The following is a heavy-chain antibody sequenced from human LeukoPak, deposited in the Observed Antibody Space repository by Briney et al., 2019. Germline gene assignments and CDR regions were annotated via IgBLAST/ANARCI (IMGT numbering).Heavy chain of an antibody. Sequence: GGSLRLSCAASVFTFSTYAMTGVRQAPGKGLEWVSTISRSGGSTYYADSVKGRFTISRDNSKNTLYLQMNSLRAEDTAVYYCAKLGRAVDYWGQGTLVTVSS. V-gene: IGHV3-23*01. J-gene: IGHJ4*02. D-gene: IGHD6-6*01. CDR3: AKLGRAVDY. CDR2: ISRSGGST. CDR1: VFTFSTYA.